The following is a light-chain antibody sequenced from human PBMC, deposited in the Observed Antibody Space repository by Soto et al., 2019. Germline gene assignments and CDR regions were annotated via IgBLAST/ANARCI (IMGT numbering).Light chain of an antibody. CDR1: QSVSSY. Sequence: EVVVTQSPATLSVSPGERATLSCRASQSVSSYLAWYQQKPGQAPRLLIYDASNRATGIPARFSGSGSGTDSTLTISSLEPEDFAVYYCQQRSNWPRTFGQGTKVDIK. V-gene: IGKV3-11*01. CDR2: DAS. CDR3: QQRSNWPRT. J-gene: IGKJ1*01.